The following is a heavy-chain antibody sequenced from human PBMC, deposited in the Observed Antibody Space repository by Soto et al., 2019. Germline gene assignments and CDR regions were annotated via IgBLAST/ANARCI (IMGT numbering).Heavy chain of an antibody. CDR3: AIDSSGYYYPGAFDI. CDR1: GYSFTSYW. CDR2: IYPGDSDT. J-gene: IGHJ3*02. V-gene: IGHV5-51*01. Sequence: HGESLKISCKGSGYSFTSYWIGWVRQMPGKGLEWMGIIYPGDSDTRYSPSFQGQVTISADKSISTAYLQWSSLKASDTAMYYCAIDSSGYYYPGAFDIWGQGTMVTVSS. D-gene: IGHD3-22*01.